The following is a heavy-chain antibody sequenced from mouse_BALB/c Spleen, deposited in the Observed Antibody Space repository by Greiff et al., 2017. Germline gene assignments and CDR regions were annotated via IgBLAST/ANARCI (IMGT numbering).Heavy chain of an antibody. CDR2: IDPETGGT. V-gene: IGHV1-15*01. Sequence: QVHVKQSGAELVRPGASVTLSCKASGYTFTDYEMHWVKQTPVHGLEWIGAIDPETGGTAYNQKFKGKATLTADKSSSTAYMELRSLTSEDSAVYYCTRGHFDYWGQGTTLKVSS. CDR3: TRGHFDY. CDR1: GYTFTDYE. J-gene: IGHJ2*01.